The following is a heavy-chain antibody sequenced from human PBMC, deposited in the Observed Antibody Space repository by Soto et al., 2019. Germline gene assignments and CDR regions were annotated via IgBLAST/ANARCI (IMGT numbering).Heavy chain of an antibody. CDR1: GFTFTSSA. CDR3: AADATAWQQMVPSDY. D-gene: IGHD2-8*01. V-gene: IGHV1-58*01. CDR2: IAVGSGYT. Sequence: ASVKVSCKASGFTFTSSALQWVRQARGQRLEWIGWIAVGSGYTNYAQRFQDRVTLTRDMSTATTYMELSRLTSEDTAIYYCAADATAWQQMVPSDYWGQGTLVTVSS. J-gene: IGHJ4*02.